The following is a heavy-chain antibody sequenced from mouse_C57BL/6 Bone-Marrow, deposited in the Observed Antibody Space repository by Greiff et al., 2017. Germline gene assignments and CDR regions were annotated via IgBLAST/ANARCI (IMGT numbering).Heavy chain of an antibody. V-gene: IGHV5-12*01. J-gene: IGHJ4*01. CDR2: ISNGDGST. D-gene: IGHD2-14*01. Sequence: EVQGVESGGGLVQPGGSLKLSCAASGFTFSDYYMYWVRQTPDKRLEWVAYISNGDGSTYYPDNVKGRYAISRDNAKNTLYQPMSRRMSEDTAVFYCASIYRGYAMDYWGQGTSVTVSS. CDR3: ASIYRGYAMDY. CDR1: GFTFSDYY.